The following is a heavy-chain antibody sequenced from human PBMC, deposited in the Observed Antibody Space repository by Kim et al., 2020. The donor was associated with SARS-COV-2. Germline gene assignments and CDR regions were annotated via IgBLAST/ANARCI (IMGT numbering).Heavy chain of an antibody. J-gene: IGHJ4*02. CDR3: ERSPYYYDSSGYLYFDY. Sequence: NSRVTISVDTAKNQFSLKLSSVTAADTAVYYCERSPYYYDSSGYLYFDYWGQGTLVTVSS. D-gene: IGHD3-22*01. V-gene: IGHV4-31*02.